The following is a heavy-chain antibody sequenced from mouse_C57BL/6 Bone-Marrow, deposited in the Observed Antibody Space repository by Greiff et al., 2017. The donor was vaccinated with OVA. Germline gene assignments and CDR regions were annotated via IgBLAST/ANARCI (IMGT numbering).Heavy chain of an antibody. CDR3: ARIRGDYDGYWYFDV. Sequence: QVTLKVSGPGILQPSQTLSLTCSFSGFSLSTFGMGVGWFRQPSGKGLEWLAHIWWDDDKYSNPALKSRLTISKYNSKNQVFLKIANVDTADTATYYSARIRGDYDGYWYFDVWGTGTTVTVSS. J-gene: IGHJ1*03. V-gene: IGHV8-8*01. CDR1: GFSLSTFGMG. D-gene: IGHD2-4*01. CDR2: IWWDDDK.